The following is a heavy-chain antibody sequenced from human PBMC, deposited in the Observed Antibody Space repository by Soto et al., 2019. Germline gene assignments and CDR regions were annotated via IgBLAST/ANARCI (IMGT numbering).Heavy chain of an antibody. J-gene: IGHJ6*01. CDR3: ARGGNYYGLRV. CDR1: GGSISRGDYY. CDR2: IYDSGST. V-gene: IGHV4-30-4*01. Sequence: TLCLPGTVSGGSISRGDYYWSWIRQPPGKGLEWIGYIYDSGSTYYNASLKSRVTISLDTSRNQFSLKLTSVSAADTAVYYCARGGNYYGLRVWGQGTTVTVYS.